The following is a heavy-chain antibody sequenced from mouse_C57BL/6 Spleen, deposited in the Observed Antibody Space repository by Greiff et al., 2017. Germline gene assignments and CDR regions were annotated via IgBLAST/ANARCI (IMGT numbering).Heavy chain of an antibody. Sequence: EVQLQESGAELVKPGASVKLSCTASGFTIKDYYIHWVKQRTEQGLEWIGRIDPEDGETKYAPKFQGKATITADKSSNTAYMQLSSLTSDDTAVYYCAREGLGSYFDYWGKGTTLTVSS. V-gene: IGHV14-2*01. CDR2: IDPEDGET. CDR1: GFTIKDYY. CDR3: AREGLGSYFDY. D-gene: IGHD4-1*01. J-gene: IGHJ2*01.